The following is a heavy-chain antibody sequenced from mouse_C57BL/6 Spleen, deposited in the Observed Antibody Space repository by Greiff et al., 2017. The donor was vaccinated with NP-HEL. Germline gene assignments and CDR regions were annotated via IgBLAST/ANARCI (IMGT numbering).Heavy chain of an antibody. Sequence: QVQLQQSGAELVKPGASVKISCKASGYAFSSYWMNWVKQRPGKGLEWIGQIYPGDGDTNYNGKFKGKATLTAAKSSSTAYMQLSSLTSEDSAVYFCARSGYEGYFDYWGQGTTLTVSS. CDR3: ARSGYEGYFDY. V-gene: IGHV1-80*01. CDR2: IYPGDGDT. J-gene: IGHJ2*01. D-gene: IGHD2-10*02. CDR1: GYAFSSYW.